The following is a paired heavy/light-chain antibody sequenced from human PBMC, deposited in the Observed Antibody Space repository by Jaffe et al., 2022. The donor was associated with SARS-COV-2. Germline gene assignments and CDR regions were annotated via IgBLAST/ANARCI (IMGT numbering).Light chain of an antibody. Sequence: QSVLTQPPSVSGAPGQRVTISCTGSSSNIGAVYDVHWYQQPPGTAPKLLIYANSNRPSGVPDRFSGSKSGTSASLAITGLQAEDEADYYCQSYDNSLSAWVFGGGTKLTVL. J-gene: IGLJ3*02. CDR2: ANS. CDR3: QSYDNSLSAWV. V-gene: IGLV1-40*01. CDR1: SSNIGAVYD.
Heavy chain of an antibody. D-gene: IGHD3-22*01. V-gene: IGHV3-53*01. CDR1: GFIVTSKD. Sequence: EVQLVASGGDLIQPGGSLRLSCVVSGFIVTSKDMSWVRQAPGKGLEWVSLVYSGGITKFADSVKGRFTVSRDQSKNTLFLQMDSLRAEDTAVYYCARFSSGRFDYWGQGTLVTVSS. CDR2: VYSGGIT. CDR3: ARFSSGRFDY. J-gene: IGHJ4*02.